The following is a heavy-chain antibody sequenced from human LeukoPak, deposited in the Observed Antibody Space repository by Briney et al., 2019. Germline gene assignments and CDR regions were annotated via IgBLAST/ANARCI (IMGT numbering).Heavy chain of an antibody. CDR2: TYYRSNLYT. D-gene: IGHD4-17*01. V-gene: IGHV6-1*01. Sequence: TSQTLSLTCAISGDSVSSNSAAWNWIRQSPSRGLEWLGRTYYRSNLYTDDATSVKSRITVRSHTSKNQLSLQLNSVTPEDTAVYYFGRADYGRNCYYYGMDVWGQGTTVTVS. CDR1: GDSVSSNSAA. CDR3: GRADYGRNCYYYGMDV. J-gene: IGHJ6*02.